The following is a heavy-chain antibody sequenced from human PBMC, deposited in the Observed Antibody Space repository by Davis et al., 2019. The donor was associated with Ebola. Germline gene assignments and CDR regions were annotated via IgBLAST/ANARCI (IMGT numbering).Heavy chain of an antibody. J-gene: IGHJ4*02. V-gene: IGHV3-74*03. CDR1: GFTFSNHW. CDR2: INPDGTTT. D-gene: IGHD3-9*01. CDR3: TKDFDYENGY. Sequence: PSETLSLTCAASGFTFSNHWMHWIRQAPGKGLVWVSRINPDGTTTMYADSVEGRFTISRDNAKNTLFLQMDSLRAEDTAVYYCTKDFDYENGYWGQGSLVTVSS.